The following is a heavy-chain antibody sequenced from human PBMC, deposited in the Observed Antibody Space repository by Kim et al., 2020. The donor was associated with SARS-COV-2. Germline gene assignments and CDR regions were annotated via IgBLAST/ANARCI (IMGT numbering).Heavy chain of an antibody. CDR2: K. V-gene: IGHV3-7*03. Sequence: KYYVDSVKGRFTISRDNAKNSLYLQMNSLRAEDTAVYYCARDIVLRYFDYWGQGTLVTVSS. CDR3: ARDIVLRYFDY. J-gene: IGHJ4*02. D-gene: IGHD3-9*01.